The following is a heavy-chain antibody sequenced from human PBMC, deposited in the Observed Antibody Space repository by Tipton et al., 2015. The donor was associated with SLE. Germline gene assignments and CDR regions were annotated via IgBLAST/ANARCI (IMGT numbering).Heavy chain of an antibody. D-gene: IGHD2-2*01. CDR1: GASISNSSWH. CDR3: ARDWCSSTSCYGYYYMDV. Sequence: TLSLTCHVSGASISNSSWHWNWIRQTPGKGLEWLGSVYHTGSAFYNPSLKSRLSISVDTSMNQFSLRLSSVTAADTAVYYCARDWCSSTSCYGYYYMDVWGKGTTVTVSS. V-gene: IGHV4-39*07. CDR2: VYHTGSA. J-gene: IGHJ6*03.